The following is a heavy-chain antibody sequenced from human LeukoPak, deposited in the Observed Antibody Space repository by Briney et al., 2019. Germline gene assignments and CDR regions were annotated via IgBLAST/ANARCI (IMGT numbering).Heavy chain of an antibody. CDR3: ARHVDGYNSIDY. V-gene: IGHV4-39*01. CDR1: GGSISSSSYY. CDR2: IYYSGST. Sequence: SETLSLTCTVSGGSISSSSYYWGWIRQPPGKELEWIGSIYYSGSTYYNPSLKSRVTISVDTSKNQFSLKLSSVTAADTAVYYCARHVDGYNSIDYWGQGTLVTVSS. D-gene: IGHD5-24*01. J-gene: IGHJ4*02.